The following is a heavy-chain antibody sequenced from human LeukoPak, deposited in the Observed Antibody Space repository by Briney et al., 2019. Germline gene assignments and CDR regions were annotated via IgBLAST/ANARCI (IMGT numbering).Heavy chain of an antibody. Sequence: SQTLSLTCTVSGGSISSGGYYWSWIRQPPGKGLEWIGYIYHSGSTYYNPSLKSRVTISVDRSKNQFSLKLSSVTAADTAVYYCARTYVTGTLRPYYYYYMDVWGKGTTVTVSS. D-gene: IGHD1-20*01. CDR3: ARTYVTGTLRPYYYYYMDV. CDR1: GGSISSGGYY. J-gene: IGHJ6*03. CDR2: IYHSGST. V-gene: IGHV4-30-2*01.